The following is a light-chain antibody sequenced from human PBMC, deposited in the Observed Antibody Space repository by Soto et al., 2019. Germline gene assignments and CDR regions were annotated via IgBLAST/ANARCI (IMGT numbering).Light chain of an antibody. CDR2: GAS. CDR3: QQYHNWPLT. J-gene: IGKJ4*01. CDR1: QSVSTN. Sequence: EIVMTQSPATLSVSPGERATLSCRASQSVSTNLAWYQQKLGQAPRLLIYGASTRPTGIPARFSGSGSGTELTLTISSLQSEDSAVYYCQQYHNWPLTFGGGTKVEIK. V-gene: IGKV3-15*01.